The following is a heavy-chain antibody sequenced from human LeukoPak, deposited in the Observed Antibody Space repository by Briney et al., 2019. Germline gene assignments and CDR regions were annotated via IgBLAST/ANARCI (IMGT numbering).Heavy chain of an antibody. CDR3: VRGGHRLDIETSHYYYGLDV. V-gene: IGHV3-74*03. Sequence: PGGSLRLSCAASGLTLSDYWMYWVRQGPGKGLVHVSRIESDGTRTTYADSVKGRFTISRDNAKNTMYLQMNSLRAVDTAVYYCVRGGHRLDIETSHYYYGLDVWGQGTTVTVSS. CDR2: IESDGTRT. D-gene: IGHD2-2*03. CDR1: GLTLSDYW. J-gene: IGHJ6*02.